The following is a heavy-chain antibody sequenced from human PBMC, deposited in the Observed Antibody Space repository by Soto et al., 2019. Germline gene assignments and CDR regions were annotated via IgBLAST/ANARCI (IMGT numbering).Heavy chain of an antibody. D-gene: IGHD2-2*01. J-gene: IGHJ5*02. CDR2: IYSGGST. CDR1: GFTVSSNY. CDR3: ARAPAALWFDP. V-gene: IGHV3-53*02. Sequence: EVQLVETGGGLIQPGGSLRLSCAASGFTVSSNYMSWVRQAPGKGLEWVSVIYSGGSTYYADSVKGRFTISRDNSKNTLYLQMNSLRAEDTAVYYCARAPAALWFDPWGQGTLVTVSS.